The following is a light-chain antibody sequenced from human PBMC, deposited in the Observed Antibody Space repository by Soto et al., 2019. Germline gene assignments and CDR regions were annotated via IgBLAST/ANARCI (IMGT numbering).Light chain of an antibody. CDR2: EVS. V-gene: IGLV2-14*01. CDR1: SSDVGGSNY. J-gene: IGLJ2*01. Sequence: QSALTQPASVSGSPGQSITISCTGTSSDVGGSNYVSWYQPHPGKAPNLMIYEVSNRPSGVSNRCSGSKSGNTASLTISGLQAEDEADYYCSSYTRSSTLVFGGGTKLTVL. CDR3: SSYTRSSTLV.